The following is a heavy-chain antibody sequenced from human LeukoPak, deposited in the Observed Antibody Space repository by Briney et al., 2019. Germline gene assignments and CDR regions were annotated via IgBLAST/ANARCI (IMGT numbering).Heavy chain of an antibody. V-gene: IGHV4-59*01. CDR1: GGSISSYY. D-gene: IGHD3-22*01. Sequence: SETPSLTCTVSGGSISSYYWSWIRQPPGKGLEWIGYIYYSGSTNYNPSLKGRVTISVDTSKNQFSLKLSSVTAADTAVYYCARGAGYYDTIDYWGQGTLVTVSS. CDR3: ARGAGYYDTIDY. CDR2: IYYSGST. J-gene: IGHJ4*02.